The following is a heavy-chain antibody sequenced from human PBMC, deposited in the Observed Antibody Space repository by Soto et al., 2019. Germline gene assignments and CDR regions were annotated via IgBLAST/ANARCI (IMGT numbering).Heavy chain of an antibody. D-gene: IGHD1-1*01. V-gene: IGHV3-53*01. Sequence: PGGSLRLSCAASEFSVSSNYLSWVRQAPGKGLEWLSGIYSGGATYYTDSVAGRFTISRDNSKNTVYLQMNSLRVDDTAVYYCARGMYRAFDYWGQGTVVTV. J-gene: IGHJ4*02. CDR1: EFSVSSNY. CDR3: ARGMYRAFDY. CDR2: IYSGGAT.